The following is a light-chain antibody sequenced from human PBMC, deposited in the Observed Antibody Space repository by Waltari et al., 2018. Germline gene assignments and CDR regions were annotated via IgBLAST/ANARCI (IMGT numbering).Light chain of an antibody. CDR3: CSYAGSNIMV. CDR1: RSDVGNYNI. J-gene: IGLJ2*01. CDR2: EGN. V-gene: IGLV2-23*01. Sequence: QSALTQPASVSGSPGQSITISCTGTRSDVGNYNIVSWYQQCSGKVPKLVIYEGNKRPSGVSNRCSGSKSGNTASLTISGLQAEDEADYYCCSYAGSNIMVFGGGTKLTVL.